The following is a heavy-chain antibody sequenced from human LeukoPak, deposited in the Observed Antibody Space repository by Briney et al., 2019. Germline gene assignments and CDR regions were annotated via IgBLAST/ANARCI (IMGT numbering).Heavy chain of an antibody. J-gene: IGHJ3*02. V-gene: IGHV3-30*18. D-gene: IGHD1-26*01. CDR3: AKGGATKSLDAFDI. Sequence: GSLRLSCAASGFTFSSYGMHWVRQAPGKGLEWVAVISYDGGNKYYADSVKGRFTISRDNSKNTLYLQMNSLRAEDTAVYYCAKGGATKSLDAFDIWGQGTMVTVSS. CDR2: ISYDGGNK. CDR1: GFTFSSYG.